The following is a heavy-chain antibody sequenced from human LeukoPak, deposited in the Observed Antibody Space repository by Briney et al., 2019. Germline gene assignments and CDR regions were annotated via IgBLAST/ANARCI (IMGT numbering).Heavy chain of an antibody. D-gene: IGHD6-13*01. Sequence: SVKVSCKASGGTFSSYAISWVRQAPGQGLEWMGGIIPIFGTANYAQKFQGRVTITADESTNTAYMELSSLRSEDTAVYYCASSAAGTYYYYYMDVWGKGTTVTVSS. CDR3: ASSAAGTYYYYYMDV. J-gene: IGHJ6*03. CDR1: GGTFSSYA. V-gene: IGHV1-69*13. CDR2: IIPIFGTA.